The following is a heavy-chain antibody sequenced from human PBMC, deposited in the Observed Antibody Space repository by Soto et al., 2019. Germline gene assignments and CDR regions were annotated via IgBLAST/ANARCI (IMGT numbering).Heavy chain of an antibody. V-gene: IGHV1-69*01. J-gene: IGHJ4*02. CDR3: ARGWGYDSNDYYYAY. CDR1: GGTFSRHA. D-gene: IGHD3-22*01. Sequence: QVKLVQSGAEVRKPGSSVKVSCKASGGTFSRHAISWVRQAPGQGLEWMGGIIPIFGTANHAQKFQGRVTIIADESTSTVYMELSSLRSEDTAMYYCARGWGYDSNDYYYAYWGQGTLFIVSS. CDR2: IIPIFGTA.